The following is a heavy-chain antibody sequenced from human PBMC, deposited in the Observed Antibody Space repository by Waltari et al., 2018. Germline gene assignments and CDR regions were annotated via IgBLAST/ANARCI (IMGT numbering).Heavy chain of an antibody. CDR2: INHSGST. Sequence: QVQLQLWGAGLLKASETLSLPCAVYGGAFSGYYWNWVRQPPGKGLEWCGEINHSGSTNYNPSLKSRVTISVDTSKNQFSLRLTSVTAADTSVYYCARGRLSSQLQARGRRGNWFDPWGQGTLVTVSS. V-gene: IGHV4-34*01. CDR3: ARGRLSSQLQARGRRGNWFDP. J-gene: IGHJ5*02. D-gene: IGHD3-16*02. CDR1: GGAFSGYY.